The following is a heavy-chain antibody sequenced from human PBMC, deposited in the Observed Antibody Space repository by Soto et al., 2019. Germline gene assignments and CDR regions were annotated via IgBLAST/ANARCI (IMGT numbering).Heavy chain of an antibody. CDR1: GGSISNNY. Sequence: QVQLQESGPRLVKPSETLSLTCNVSGGSISNNYWTWIRQPAGKGLEWIGRIYSNGSTNFNPSLKRRISMSIGTSKNQFSLKLTSVTAAHTAVYYCARSYRDSYEHWGQGTLVTVSS. J-gene: IGHJ1*01. CDR2: IYSNGST. CDR3: ARSYRDSYEH. D-gene: IGHD4-17*01. V-gene: IGHV4-4*07.